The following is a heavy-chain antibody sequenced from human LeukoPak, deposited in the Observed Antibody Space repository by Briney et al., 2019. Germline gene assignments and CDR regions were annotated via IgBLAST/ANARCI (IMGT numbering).Heavy chain of an antibody. Sequence: GGSLRLSCAASGFTFSSYSMKWVRQAPGKGLEWVSSISSTSTYIYYADLVKGRFTVSRDNAKSSVYLQMNSLRAEDTALYYCARVRATETTRTSDFDYWGQGTLVTVSS. CDR3: ARVRATETTRTSDFDY. D-gene: IGHD1-1*01. CDR1: GFTFSSYS. V-gene: IGHV3-21*01. J-gene: IGHJ4*02. CDR2: ISSTSTYI.